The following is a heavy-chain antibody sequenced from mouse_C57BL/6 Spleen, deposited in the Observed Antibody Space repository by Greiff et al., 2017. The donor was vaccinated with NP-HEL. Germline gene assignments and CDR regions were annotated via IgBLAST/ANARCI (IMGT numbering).Heavy chain of an antibody. CDR2: ISDGGSYT. J-gene: IGHJ2*01. CDR1: GFTFSSYA. Sequence: EVKLVESGGGLVKPGGSLKLSCAASGFTFSSYAMSWVRQTPEKRLEWVATISDGGSYTYYPDNVKGRFTISRDNAKNNLYLQMSHLKSEDTAMYYCARGGDYYSNLYYFDYWGQGTTLTVSS. V-gene: IGHV5-4*03. CDR3: ARGGDYYSNLYYFDY. D-gene: IGHD2-5*01.